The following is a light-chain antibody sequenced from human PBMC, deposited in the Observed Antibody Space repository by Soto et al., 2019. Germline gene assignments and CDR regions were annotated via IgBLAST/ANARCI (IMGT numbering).Light chain of an antibody. V-gene: IGKV3-15*01. CDR3: QQYNDWPLA. CDR2: GAS. Sequence: EIVMTQSPATLPVSPGERASLSCRASHSVSSNLAWYQQKPGQAPRLLIYGASTRAIGIPARFSGSGSGTEFALTISSLQSEDFAVYYCQQYNDWPLAFGQGTKVDI. J-gene: IGKJ1*01. CDR1: HSVSSN.